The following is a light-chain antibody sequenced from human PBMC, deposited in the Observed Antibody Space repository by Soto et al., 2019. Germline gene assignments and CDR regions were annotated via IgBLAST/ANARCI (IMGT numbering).Light chain of an antibody. CDR2: EAS. J-gene: IGKJ5*01. V-gene: IGKV1-9*01. CDR3: QQLYTLPFT. CDR1: HDISTF. Sequence: IKSSQSPSLLSASIGDSVTITCRASHDISTFLAWYQQKPGKAPKLLIYEASTLQSGVPSRFSGSGSGTEFTLTISGLLPEDFAAYHCQQLYTLPFTFGQGTRLEI.